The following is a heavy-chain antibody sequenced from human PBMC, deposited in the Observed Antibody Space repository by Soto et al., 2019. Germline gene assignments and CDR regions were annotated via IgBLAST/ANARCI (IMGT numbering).Heavy chain of an antibody. CDR3: VRPQAKELGTIRGAFDI. J-gene: IGHJ3*02. D-gene: IGHD3-10*01. CDR2: IYPADSDT. CDR1: GDTFISHW. V-gene: IGHV5-51*03. Sequence: PVESLKISCKGSGDTFISHWIACFLEVPGEGLELMGLIYPADSDTRYSPSFEGQVTISVDKSISTAYLQWSFLKASDTAMYYCVRPQAKELGTIRGAFDIWGQGTKVTVSS.